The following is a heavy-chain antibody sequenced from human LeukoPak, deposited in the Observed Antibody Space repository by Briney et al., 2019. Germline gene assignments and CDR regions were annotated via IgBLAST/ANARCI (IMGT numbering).Heavy chain of an antibody. CDR2: INHSGST. J-gene: IGHJ4*02. Sequence: SETLSLTCAVYGGSFSGYYWSWIRQPPGKRLEWIGEINHSGSTNYNPSLKSRVTISVDTSKNQFSLKLSSVTAADTAVYYCARVPLGQKYYFDYWGQGTLVTVSS. CDR1: GGSFSGYY. V-gene: IGHV4-34*01. D-gene: IGHD3-10*01. CDR3: ARVPLGQKYYFDY.